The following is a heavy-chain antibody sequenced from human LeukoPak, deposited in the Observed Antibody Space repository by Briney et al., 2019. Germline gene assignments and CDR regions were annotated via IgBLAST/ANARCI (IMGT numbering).Heavy chain of an antibody. J-gene: IGHJ3*02. CDR3: ARAPTRFAFDI. CDR2: IYYSGST. Sequence: SQTLSPTCTVSGGSISSYYWSWIRQPPGKGLEWIGYIYYSGSTSYNPSLKSRVTISVDTSKNQFSLKLSSVTAADTAVYYCARAPTRFAFDIWGQGTMVTVSS. V-gene: IGHV4-59*01. D-gene: IGHD4-11*01. CDR1: GGSISSYY.